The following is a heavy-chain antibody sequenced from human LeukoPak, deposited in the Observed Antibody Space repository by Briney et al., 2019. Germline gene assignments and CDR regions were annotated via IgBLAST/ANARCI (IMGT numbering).Heavy chain of an antibody. Sequence: SVKVSCKASGGTFSSYAISWVRQAPGQGLEWMGGIIPIFGTANYAQKFQGRVAITADKSTSTAYMELSSLRSEDTAVYYCARDVSHLGVVIWGQGTLVTVSS. CDR2: IIPIFGTA. J-gene: IGHJ4*02. D-gene: IGHD3-3*01. CDR3: ARDVSHLGVVI. CDR1: GGTFSSYA. V-gene: IGHV1-69*06.